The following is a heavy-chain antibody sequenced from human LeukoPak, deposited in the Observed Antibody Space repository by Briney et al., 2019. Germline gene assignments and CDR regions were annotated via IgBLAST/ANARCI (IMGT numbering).Heavy chain of an antibody. CDR3: ARDYGDYVYFDY. CDR1: GFTFSSYE. Sequence: PGGSLRLSCAASGFTFSSYEMIWVRQAPGKGLEWVSYISSSGSTIYYADSVKGRFTISRDNAKNSLYLQMNSLRAEDTAVYYCARDYGDYVYFDYWGQGTLVTVSS. D-gene: IGHD4-17*01. CDR2: ISSSGSTI. J-gene: IGHJ4*02. V-gene: IGHV3-48*03.